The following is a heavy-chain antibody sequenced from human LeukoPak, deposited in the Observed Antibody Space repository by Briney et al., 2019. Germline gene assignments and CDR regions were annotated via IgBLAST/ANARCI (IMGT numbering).Heavy chain of an antibody. CDR3: AHERSGVVAAASNS. D-gene: IGHD2-2*01. CDR2: ISGGDVGR. CDR1: GFIFSDYA. V-gene: IGHV3-23*01. Sequence: GGSLRLSCAASGFIFSDYAMSWVRQAPGKGLEGVSAISGGDVGRFYADSVGGRFTISRDNSNNTLYLQMNSLRAEDTAVYYCAHERSGVVAAASNSWGRGTLVTVSS. J-gene: IGHJ5*02.